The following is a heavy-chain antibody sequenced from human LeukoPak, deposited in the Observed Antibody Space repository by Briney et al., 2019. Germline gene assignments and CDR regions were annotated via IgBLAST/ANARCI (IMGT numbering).Heavy chain of an antibody. CDR1: GYSISSGYY. CDR3: ARDQGYGDYVNWFDP. V-gene: IGHV4-38-2*02. Sequence: PSETLSLTCTVSGYSISSGYYWGWMRQPPGKGLEWIGSIYHSGSTYYNPSLKSRVTISVDTSKNQFSLKLSSVTAADTAVYYCARDQGYGDYVNWFDPWGQGTLVTVSS. CDR2: IYHSGST. D-gene: IGHD4-17*01. J-gene: IGHJ5*02.